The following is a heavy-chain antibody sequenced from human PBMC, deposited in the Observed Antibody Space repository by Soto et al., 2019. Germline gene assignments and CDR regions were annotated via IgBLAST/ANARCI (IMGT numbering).Heavy chain of an antibody. J-gene: IGHJ4*02. CDR3: TRLPKGSLVTA. V-gene: IGHV3-23*01. D-gene: IGHD2-21*02. Sequence: EVQLLESGGGLVRPGGSLRLSCAVSGFMFSSYAMTWVRQAPGKGLEWVSSISGSGGSTYYSDSVRGRFTISRDNSKKMLYLEMNSLKGDDTAVYYCTRLPKGSLVTAWGQGTRVTVSS. CDR1: GFMFSSYA. CDR2: ISGSGGST.